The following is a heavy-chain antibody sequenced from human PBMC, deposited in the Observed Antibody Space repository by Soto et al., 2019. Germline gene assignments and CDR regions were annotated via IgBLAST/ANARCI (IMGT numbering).Heavy chain of an antibody. CDR1: GYSFGSHW. J-gene: IGHJ4*02. CDR2: IDPSDSYT. D-gene: IGHD1-26*01. Sequence: EVQLVQSGAELKKPGESLRVSCQGSGYSFGSHWISWVRQMPGEGLEWIGRIDPSDSYTNYSPSFQGQVTISVDKSISTAYLRWHSLKASDTAMYYCARHRHSESLRVLFDYWGQGNLVTVSS. CDR3: ARHRHSESLRVLFDY. V-gene: IGHV5-10-1*01.